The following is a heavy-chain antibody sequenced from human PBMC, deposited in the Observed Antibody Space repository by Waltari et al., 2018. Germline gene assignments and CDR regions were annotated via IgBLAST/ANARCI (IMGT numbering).Heavy chain of an antibody. J-gene: IGHJ4*02. V-gene: IGHV3-49*04. CDR1: GFTFGDYA. D-gene: IGHD3-3*01. CDR2: IRSKAYGGTT. Sequence: EVQLVESGGGLVQPGRSLRLSCTASGFTFGDYAMSWVRQAPGKGLEWVGFIRSKAYGGTTEYAASVKGRFTISRDDSKSIAYLQMNSLKTEDTAVYYCTRGATYYDFWSGYPYPRVWGQGTLVTVSS. CDR3: TRGATYYDFWSGYPYPRV.